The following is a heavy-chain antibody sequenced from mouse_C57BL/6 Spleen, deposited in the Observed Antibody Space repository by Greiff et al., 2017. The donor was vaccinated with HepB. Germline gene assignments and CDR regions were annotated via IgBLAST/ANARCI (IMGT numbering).Heavy chain of an antibody. CDR3: ARRYYGSSYSFDY. CDR1: GYTFTSYW. V-gene: IGHV1-64*01. J-gene: IGHJ2*01. Sequence: VQLQQPGAELVKPGASVKLSCKASGYTFTSYWMHWVKQRPGQGLEWIGMIHPNSGSTNYNEKFKSKATLTVDKSSSTAYMQLSSLTSEDSAVYYCARRYYGSSYSFDYWGQGTTLTVSS. D-gene: IGHD1-1*01. CDR2: IHPNSGST.